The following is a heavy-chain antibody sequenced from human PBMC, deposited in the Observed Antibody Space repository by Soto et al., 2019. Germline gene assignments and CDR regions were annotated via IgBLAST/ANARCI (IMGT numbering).Heavy chain of an antibody. V-gene: IGHV4-39*01. CDR3: ARLAWDLFFDY. Sequence: QLQLQESGPGLMKPSETLSLTCTVSGDSISSRSNYWGWIRQPPGKGLEWIGSIYYTGSTYYNPSLKSRVTISVDTSKNQFSLKLSSVTAADTAVYYCARLAWDLFFDYWGQGTLVTVSS. D-gene: IGHD1-26*01. CDR1: GDSISSRSNY. J-gene: IGHJ4*02. CDR2: IYYTGST.